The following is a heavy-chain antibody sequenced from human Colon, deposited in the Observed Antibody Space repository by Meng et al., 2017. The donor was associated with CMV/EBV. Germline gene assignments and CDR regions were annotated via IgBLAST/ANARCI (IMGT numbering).Heavy chain of an antibody. J-gene: IGHJ4*02. CDR2: IHHNGSA. D-gene: IGHD3-10*01. CDR1: GGSSSSGGYS. CDR3: ARGGQLWFDY. V-gene: IGHV4-30-2*01. Sequence: LTCAVSGGSSSSGGYSWNWIRQPPGKGLEWIGNIHHNGSADYRTSLKSRVTISVDGSKNQFSLKLSSVTAADTAVYYCARGGQLWFDYWGQGTLVTVSS.